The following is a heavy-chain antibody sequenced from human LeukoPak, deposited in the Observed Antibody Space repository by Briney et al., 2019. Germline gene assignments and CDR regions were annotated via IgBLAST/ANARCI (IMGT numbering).Heavy chain of an antibody. CDR2: INPSGGST. CDR3: ARGPGHRAAVVVNYLDAFDI. V-gene: IGHV1-46*01. CDR1: GYTFTSYG. J-gene: IGHJ3*02. D-gene: IGHD3-22*01. Sequence: ASVKVSCKASGYTFTSYGINWVRQAPGQGLEWMGIINPSGGSTSYAQKFQGRVTMTRDMSTSTVYMELSSLRSEDTAVYYCARGPGHRAAVVVNYLDAFDIWGQGTMVTVSS.